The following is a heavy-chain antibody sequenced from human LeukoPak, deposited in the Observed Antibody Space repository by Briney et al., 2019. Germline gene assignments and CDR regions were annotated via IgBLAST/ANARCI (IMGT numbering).Heavy chain of an antibody. CDR2: ISGGGGST. J-gene: IGHJ4*02. D-gene: IGHD6-19*01. CDR1: GFTFSSYA. V-gene: IGHV3-23*01. CDR3: ASQNSGWYYFDY. Sequence: GGSLRLSCAASGFTFSSYAMSWVRQAPGKGLEWVSAISGGGGSTYYADSVKGRFTISRDNSKNTLYLQMNSLRAEDTAVYYCASQNSGWYYFDYWGQGTLVTVSS.